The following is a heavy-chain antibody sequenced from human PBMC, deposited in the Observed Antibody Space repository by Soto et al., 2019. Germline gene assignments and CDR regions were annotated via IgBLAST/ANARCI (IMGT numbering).Heavy chain of an antibody. V-gene: IGHV1-18*04. Sequence: QVQLVQSGAEVKKPGASVKVSCKASGYTFTSYGISWVRQAPGQGLEWMGWISAYNGNTNYAQKPRRRVTMTTDTSTSTAYMELRSLRYDDTAVYYCVRDRSDQLSYEGYWCDPWGQGTLVTVSS. D-gene: IGHD2-2*01. CDR2: ISAYNGNT. J-gene: IGHJ5*02. CDR1: GYTFTSYG. CDR3: VRDRSDQLSYEGYWCDP.